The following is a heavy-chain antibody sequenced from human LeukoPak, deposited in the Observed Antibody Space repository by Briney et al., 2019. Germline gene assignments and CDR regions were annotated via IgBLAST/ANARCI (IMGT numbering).Heavy chain of an antibody. J-gene: IGHJ4*02. D-gene: IGHD2/OR15-2a*01. Sequence: SETLSLTCTVSGGSISSSSYYWGWIRQPPGKGLEWIGSIYYSGSTYYNPSLKSRVTISVDTSKNQFSLKLSSVTAADTAVYYCAENSGPLDYWGQGTLVTVSS. CDR1: GGSISSSSYY. CDR3: AENSGPLDY. CDR2: IYYSGST. V-gene: IGHV4-39*07.